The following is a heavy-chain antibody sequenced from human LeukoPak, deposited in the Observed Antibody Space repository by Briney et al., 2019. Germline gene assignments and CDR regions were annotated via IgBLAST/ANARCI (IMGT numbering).Heavy chain of an antibody. CDR3: AKDKRKGHNYYYYYGMDV. V-gene: IGHV3-30*02. CDR1: GFTFSSYG. Sequence: GGSLRLSCAALGFTFSSYGMHWVRQAPGKGREGVAVIWYDGSKKYYEDSVKGRFTTSRDNSKNTLYLQMNSLRAEDTAVYYCAKDKRKGHNYYYYYGMDVWGQGTTVTVSS. CDR2: IWYDGSKK. J-gene: IGHJ6*02. D-gene: IGHD2-21*01.